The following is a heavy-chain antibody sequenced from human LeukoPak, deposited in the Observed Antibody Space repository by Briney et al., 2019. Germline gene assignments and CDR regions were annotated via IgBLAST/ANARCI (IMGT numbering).Heavy chain of an antibody. D-gene: IGHD6-19*01. CDR3: AKDREAVAYVEDAFDI. CDR1: GFTFSSYA. V-gene: IGHV3-23*01. J-gene: IGHJ3*02. CDR2: ISGSGGST. Sequence: GGSLRLSCAASGFTFSSYAMSWVGQAPGKGLEWVSAISGSGGSTYYADSVKGRFTISRDNSKNTLYLQMNSLRAEDTAVYYCAKDREAVAYVEDAFDIWGQGTMVTVSS.